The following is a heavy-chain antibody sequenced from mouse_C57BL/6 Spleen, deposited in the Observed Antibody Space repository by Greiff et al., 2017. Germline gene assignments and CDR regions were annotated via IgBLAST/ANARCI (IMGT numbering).Heavy chain of an antibody. J-gene: IGHJ4*01. V-gene: IGHV5-9-1*02. CDR1: GFTFSSYA. CDR2: ISSGGDYI. D-gene: IGHD2-4*01. Sequence: EVHLVESGEGLVKPGGSLKLSCAASGFTFSSYAMSWVRQTPEKRLEWVAYISSGGDYISYADTVKGRFTISRDNARNTLYVQMSSLKSEDTAMYYCTRGGDYEDYAMDYWGQGTSVTVSS. CDR3: TRGGDYEDYAMDY.